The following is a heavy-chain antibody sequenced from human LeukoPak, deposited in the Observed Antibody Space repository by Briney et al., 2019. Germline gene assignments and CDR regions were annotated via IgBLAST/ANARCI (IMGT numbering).Heavy chain of an antibody. Sequence: SETLSLTCTVSGGSINSYYWSWIRQPAGKGLEWIGRIYTSGSTNYDPSLKSRVTMSLDTSKNQFPLNLSSVTAADTAVHYCARDQSYYDSSGFDYWGQGTLVTVSS. V-gene: IGHV4-4*07. CDR2: IYTSGST. D-gene: IGHD3-22*01. CDR1: GGSINSYY. CDR3: ARDQSYYDSSGFDY. J-gene: IGHJ4*02.